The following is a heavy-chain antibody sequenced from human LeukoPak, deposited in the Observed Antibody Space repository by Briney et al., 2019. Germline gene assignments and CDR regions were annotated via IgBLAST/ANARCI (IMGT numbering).Heavy chain of an antibody. CDR3: ARETDVDTAMVRSFDY. D-gene: IGHD5-18*01. Sequence: ASVKVSCKPFGYTFTNYYIHWVRQAPGQGLEWMGIINPSGGSTSYAQKFQGRVTMTRDTSTSTVYMELSSLRSEDTAVYYCARETDVDTAMVRSFDYWGQGTLVTVSS. CDR2: INPSGGST. CDR1: GYTFTNYY. V-gene: IGHV1-46*01. J-gene: IGHJ4*02.